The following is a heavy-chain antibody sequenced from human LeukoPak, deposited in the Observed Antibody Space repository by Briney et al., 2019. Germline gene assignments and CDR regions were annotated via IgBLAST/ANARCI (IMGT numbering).Heavy chain of an antibody. D-gene: IGHD3-10*01. J-gene: IGHJ4*02. CDR1: GFTFDDYA. V-gene: IGHV3-43*02. Sequence: GGSLRLSCAASGFTFDDYAMHWVRQAPGKGLEWVSLISGDGGSTYYEDSVKGRFTISRDNSKNSLYLQMNSLRTEDTALYYCAKDIGGYYGSGSFDYWGQGTLVTVSS. CDR2: ISGDGGST. CDR3: AKDIGGYYGSGSFDY.